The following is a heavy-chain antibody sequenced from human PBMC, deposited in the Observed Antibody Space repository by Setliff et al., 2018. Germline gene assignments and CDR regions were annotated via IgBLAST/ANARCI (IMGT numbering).Heavy chain of an antibody. V-gene: IGHV3-7*01. CDR2: IKQDESEK. D-gene: IGHD2-2*01. CDR1: GFTFTNYW. CDR3: ARDRYCSSASCYATQYNWFDP. Sequence: GGSLRLSCAASGFTFTNYWINWVRQAPGKGLEWVANIKQDESEKHYVGSVKGRFTISRDNARNSVYLQMNSLRAEDTAVYYCARDRYCSSASCYATQYNWFDPWGQGTLVTVSS. J-gene: IGHJ5*02.